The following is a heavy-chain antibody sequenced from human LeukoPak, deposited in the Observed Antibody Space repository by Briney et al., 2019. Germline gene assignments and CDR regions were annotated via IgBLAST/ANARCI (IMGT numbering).Heavy chain of an antibody. V-gene: IGHV4-39*01. J-gene: IGHJ4*02. CDR1: GGSISSSSYY. D-gene: IGHD3-3*01. Sequence: SETLSLTCTVSGGSISSSSYYWGWIRQPPGKGLEWIGSIYYSGSTYYNPSLKSRVTISVDTSKNQFSLKLSSVTAADTAVYYCARQSGDFWSGYYPYYFDYWGQGTLVTVSS. CDR2: IYYSGST. CDR3: ARQSGDFWSGYYPYYFDY.